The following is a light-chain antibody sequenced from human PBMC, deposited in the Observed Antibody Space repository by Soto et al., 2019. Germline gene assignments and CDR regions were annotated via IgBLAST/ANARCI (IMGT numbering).Light chain of an antibody. CDR3: QQYNGYSTWT. CDR1: QSINIW. Sequence: DIQLTQSPSTLSASVGDRITLTCRASQSINIWLAWYQQTPGKAPKILIFDASRLATGVPSRFSGSGSGTEFTLTISGLQPDDFATHYCQQYNGYSTWTFGQGTRVETK. CDR2: DAS. J-gene: IGKJ1*01. V-gene: IGKV1-5*01.